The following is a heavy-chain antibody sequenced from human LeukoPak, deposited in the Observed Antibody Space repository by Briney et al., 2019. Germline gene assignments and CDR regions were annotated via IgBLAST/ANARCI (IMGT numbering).Heavy chain of an antibody. D-gene: IGHD3-22*01. CDR2: IKQDGSEK. J-gene: IGHJ4*02. CDR1: GFTFTSYW. CDR3: ASGSDSSGYHCY. Sequence: GGSLRLSCAASGFTFTSYWMSWVRQAPGKGLEWVANIKQDGSEKYYADTVKGRFTTSRDNSKNTLYLQMNSLRAEDTTLYYCASGSDSSGYHCYWGQGTLVTVSS. V-gene: IGHV3-7*01.